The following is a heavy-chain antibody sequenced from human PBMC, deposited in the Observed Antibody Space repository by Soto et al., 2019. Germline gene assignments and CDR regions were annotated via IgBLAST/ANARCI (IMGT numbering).Heavy chain of an antibody. Sequence: QVQLVQSGAEVKKPGASVKVSCKASGYTFTDYYMHWVGQAPGQGLEWMGWINPNSGGTKYAQKFQAWVTMTADTSISTAYLELSRLRSDHTAVYYCAREIRSGYYKYWYFDLWGRGTLVTVSS. V-gene: IGHV1-2*04. D-gene: IGHD3-3*01. CDR2: INPNSGGT. CDR1: GYTFTDYY. J-gene: IGHJ2*01. CDR3: AREIRSGYYKYWYFDL.